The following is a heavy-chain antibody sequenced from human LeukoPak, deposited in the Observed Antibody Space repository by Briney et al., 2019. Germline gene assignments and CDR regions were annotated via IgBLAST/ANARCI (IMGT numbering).Heavy chain of an antibody. D-gene: IGHD6-19*01. J-gene: IGHJ3*02. Sequence: GGSLRLSCAASGFTFSSYAMSWVRQAPGKGLEWVSAISGSGGSTYCADSVKGRFTISRDNSKNTPYLQMNSLRAEDTAVYYCVQQWLLRGAFDIWGQGTMVTVSS. CDR1: GFTFSSYA. CDR2: ISGSGGST. CDR3: VQQWLLRGAFDI. V-gene: IGHV3-23*01.